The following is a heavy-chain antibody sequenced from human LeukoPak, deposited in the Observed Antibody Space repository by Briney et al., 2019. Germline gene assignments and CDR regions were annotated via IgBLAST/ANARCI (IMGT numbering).Heavy chain of an antibody. CDR2: IYYSGST. Sequence: SETLSLTCTVSGGSIRSSYYYWGWIRQPPGKGLEWIGSIYYSGSTYYNPSLKSRVTISVDTSKNQFSLKLSSVTAADTAVYYCATLIVGATRSDYWGQGTLVTVSS. CDR3: ATLIVGATRSDY. V-gene: IGHV4-39*01. D-gene: IGHD1-26*01. J-gene: IGHJ4*02. CDR1: GGSIRSSYYY.